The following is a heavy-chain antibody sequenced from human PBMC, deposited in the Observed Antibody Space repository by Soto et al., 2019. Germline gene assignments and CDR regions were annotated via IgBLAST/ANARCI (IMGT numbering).Heavy chain of an antibody. CDR1: GGSISSYY. CDR3: ARVVVITREFDY. J-gene: IGHJ4*02. CDR2: IYYSGST. Sequence: PSETLSLTCTVSGGSISSYYWSWIRQPPGKGLEWIGYIYYSGSTNYNPSLKSRVTISVDTSKNQFSLKLSSVTAADTAVYYCARVVVITREFDYWGQGTLVTVSS. D-gene: IGHD3-22*01. V-gene: IGHV4-59*01.